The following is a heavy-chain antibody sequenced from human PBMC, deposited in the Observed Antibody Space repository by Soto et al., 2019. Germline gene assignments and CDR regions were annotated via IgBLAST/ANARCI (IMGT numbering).Heavy chain of an antibody. D-gene: IGHD2-21*02. J-gene: IGHJ4*02. CDR3: ATGDVHFDY. CDR1: GGSISNYY. Sequence: SETLSLTCIVSGGSISNYYWNWIRQPPGKGLEWIGYYTGSPKYNPSLKSRVTISVDTSKNQFSLKLTSVTAADTAVYYCATGDVHFDYWGQGTLVTVSS. V-gene: IGHV4-59*01. CDR2: YTGSP.